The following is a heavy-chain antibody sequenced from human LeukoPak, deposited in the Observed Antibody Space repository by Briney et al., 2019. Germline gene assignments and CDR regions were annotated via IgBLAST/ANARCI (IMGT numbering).Heavy chain of an antibody. D-gene: IGHD6-13*01. CDR3: ARGTVGAPGFDY. CDR2: INPAGNKK. CDR1: GLMFNGYW. J-gene: IGHJ4*02. Sequence: GGSLRLSCAASGLMFNGYWMHWFRQVPGKGHVWVSEINPAGNKKNYADSVWGRFTVSRDNAKDTVYLQMDRVSVGDTAVYYCARGTVGAPGFDYWGQGTLVSVSS. V-gene: IGHV3-74*01.